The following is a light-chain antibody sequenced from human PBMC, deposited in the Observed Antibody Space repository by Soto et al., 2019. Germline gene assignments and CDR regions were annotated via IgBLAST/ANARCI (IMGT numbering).Light chain of an antibody. CDR2: AAT. Sequence: DIQMTQSPSSLSASLGDRVTNTCRASQSINNYLNWYQQEEGKAPKLLIYAATSLQSGVSSRFSGSGSGTEFTLTISSLQPGDFATYYCQQSYNSPYTFGLGTKVDIK. J-gene: IGKJ2*01. CDR3: QQSYNSPYT. V-gene: IGKV1-39*01. CDR1: QSINNY.